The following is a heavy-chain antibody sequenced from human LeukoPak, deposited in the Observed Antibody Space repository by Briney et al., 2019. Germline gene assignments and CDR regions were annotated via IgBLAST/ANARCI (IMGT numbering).Heavy chain of an antibody. CDR1: GFTFSRYI. D-gene: IGHD4-17*01. J-gene: IGHJ4*02. CDR2: ISTDGRAT. Sequence: GGSLRLSCAASGFTFSRYIMHWVRQAPGKGLEYVSSISTDGRATYYANSVKGRFSISRDNSRNTQYLQMGSLGAEDMGVYYCARSIYGEPLDYWGQGTLVTVSS. V-gene: IGHV3-64*01. CDR3: ARSIYGEPLDY.